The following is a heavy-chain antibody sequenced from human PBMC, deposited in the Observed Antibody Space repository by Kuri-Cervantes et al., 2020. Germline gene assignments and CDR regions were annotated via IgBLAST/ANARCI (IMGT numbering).Heavy chain of an antibody. J-gene: IGHJ5*02. CDR3: ARVGYCSSTSCYVWFGP. V-gene: IGHV1-3*02. CDR1: GYTFTTCA. Sequence: ASVKVSCKASGYTFTTCAMHWVRQAPGQRLEWMGWSNAGNGNTKYSQEFQGRVTITRDTSASTAYMELSSLRSEDMAVYYCARVGYCSSTSCYVWFGPWGQGTLVTVSS. D-gene: IGHD2-2*01. CDR2: SNAGNGNT.